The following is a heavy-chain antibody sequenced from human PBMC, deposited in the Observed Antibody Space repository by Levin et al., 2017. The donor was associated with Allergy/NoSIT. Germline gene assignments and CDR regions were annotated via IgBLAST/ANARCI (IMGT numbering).Heavy chain of an antibody. CDR2: IGTAGDT. D-gene: IGHD3-10*01. CDR1: GFTFSSYD. Sequence: RTGGSLRLSCAASGFTFSSYDMHWVRQATGKGLEWVSAIGTAGDTYYPGSVKGRFTISRENAKNSLYLQMNSLRAGDTAVYYCARDLGGFGDGGWYDGMDVWGQGTTVTVSS. J-gene: IGHJ6*02. CDR3: ARDLGGFGDGGWYDGMDV. V-gene: IGHV3-13*01.